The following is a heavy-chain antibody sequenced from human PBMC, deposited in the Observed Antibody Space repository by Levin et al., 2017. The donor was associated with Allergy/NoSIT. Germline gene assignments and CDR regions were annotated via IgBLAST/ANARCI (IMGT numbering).Heavy chain of an antibody. D-gene: IGHD3-16*02. CDR2: IYSGGST. CDR1: GFTVSSKY. CDR3: ARREYHSTSGSYRWYYFDY. V-gene: IGHV3-53*01. J-gene: IGHJ4*02. Sequence: QTGGSLRLSCAASGFTVSSKYMSWVRQAPGKGLEWVSVIYSGGSTYYADSVKGRFTISRDDSKNTVYLQMHSLRAEDTAVYYCARREYHSTSGSYRWYYFDYWGQGTLVTVSS.